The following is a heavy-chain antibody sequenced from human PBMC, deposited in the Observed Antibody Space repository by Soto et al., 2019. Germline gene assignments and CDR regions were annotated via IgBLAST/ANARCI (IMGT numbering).Heavy chain of an antibody. Sequence: TVSLSCAVYHGCCGRYDWSWTGHRPGKGLEGIGEINHSGSTNYNPSLKSRVTISVDTSKNQFSLKLSSVTAADTAVYYCARGPRRVQGAGIVYYGQAVWGQGTTV. CDR3: ARGPRRVQGAGIVYYGQAV. CDR2: INHSGST. V-gene: IGHV4-34*01. J-gene: IGHJ6*01. CDR1: HGCCGRYD. D-gene: IGHD2-2*01.